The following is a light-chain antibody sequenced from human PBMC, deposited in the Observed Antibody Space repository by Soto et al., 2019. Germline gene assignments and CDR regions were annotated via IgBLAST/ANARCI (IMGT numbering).Light chain of an antibody. V-gene: IGLV2-8*01. CDR3: SSYAGSNNRYV. J-gene: IGLJ1*01. CDR2: EVS. Sequence: QSALTQPPSASGSPGQSVTISCTGTNSDVGGYNFVSWYQQHPGKAPKPMIYEVSKRPSGVPDRFSGSKSGNTASLTVSGLQAEDEADYYCSSYAGSNNRYVFGTGTEVTVL. CDR1: NSDVGGYNF.